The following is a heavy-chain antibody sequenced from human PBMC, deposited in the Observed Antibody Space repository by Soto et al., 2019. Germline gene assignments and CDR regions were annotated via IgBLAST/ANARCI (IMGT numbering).Heavy chain of an antibody. CDR1: GGSFKSGSYS. D-gene: IGHD7-27*01. V-gene: IGHV4-61*01. J-gene: IGHJ5*01. CDR3: ARGRYCLTGRCFPNWFDS. Sequence: SETLSLTCAVSGGSFKSGSYSWSWIRQPPGKGLEWIGYVYHTGRTSYNPSLKSRVSISMDTSKSQFSLNVTSVTAADTAVYFCARGRYCLTGRCFPNWFDSWGQGALVTVSS. CDR2: VYHTGRT.